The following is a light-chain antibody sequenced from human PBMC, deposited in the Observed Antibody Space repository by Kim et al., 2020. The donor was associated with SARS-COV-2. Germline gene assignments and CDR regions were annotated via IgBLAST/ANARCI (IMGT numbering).Light chain of an antibody. CDR1: RSLASTA. V-gene: IGKV3-20*01. CDR3: QNYCRSAT. CDR2: DAS. J-gene: IGKJ5*01. Sequence: ERPPLFLMASRSLASTALSQYQHGPGHSPSPLTDDASPSATRRPYRFSGSGSGIDFTITIHRLEAEDFAVYYCQNYCRSATFGQGTRMEIK.